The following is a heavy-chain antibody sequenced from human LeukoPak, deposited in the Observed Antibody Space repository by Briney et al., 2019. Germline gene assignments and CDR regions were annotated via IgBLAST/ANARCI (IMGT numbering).Heavy chain of an antibody. D-gene: IGHD3-10*01. CDR2: IYYSGST. J-gene: IGHJ4*02. CDR1: GGSISSYY. V-gene: IGHV4-59*01. CDR3: AREGGFGELLPDY. Sequence: PSETLPLTCTVSGGSISSYYWSWIRQPLGKGLEWIGYIYYSGSTNYNPSLESRVTISVDTSKNQFSLKLSSVTAADTAVYYCAREGGFGELLPDYWGQGTLVTVSS.